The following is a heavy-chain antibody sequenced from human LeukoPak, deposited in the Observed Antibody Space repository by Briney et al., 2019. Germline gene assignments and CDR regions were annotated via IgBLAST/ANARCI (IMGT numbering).Heavy chain of an antibody. CDR1: GFTFSSYE. Sequence: GGSLRLSCAASGFTFSSYEMNWVRQAPGKGLEWVSYISSSGSTIYYADSVRGRFTISRDNAKNSLYLQMNSLRAEDTAVYYCARDCGGGSCYGPYDAFDIWGQGTMVTVSS. J-gene: IGHJ3*02. V-gene: IGHV3-48*03. D-gene: IGHD2-15*01. CDR2: ISSSGSTI. CDR3: ARDCGGGSCYGPYDAFDI.